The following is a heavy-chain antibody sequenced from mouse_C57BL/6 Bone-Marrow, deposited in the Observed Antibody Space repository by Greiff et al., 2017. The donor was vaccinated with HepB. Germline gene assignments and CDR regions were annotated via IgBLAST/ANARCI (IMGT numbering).Heavy chain of an antibody. CDR1: GYTFTSYW. Sequence: QVQLKQPGAELVKPWASVKLSCKASGYTFTSYWMHWVKQRPGQGLEWIGMIHPNSGSTNYNEKFKSKATLTVDKSSSTAYMQLSSLTSEDSAVYYCAREGRSGYFDVWGTGTTVTVSS. CDR3: AREGRSGYFDV. D-gene: IGHD3-3*01. V-gene: IGHV1-64*01. J-gene: IGHJ1*03. CDR2: IHPNSGST.